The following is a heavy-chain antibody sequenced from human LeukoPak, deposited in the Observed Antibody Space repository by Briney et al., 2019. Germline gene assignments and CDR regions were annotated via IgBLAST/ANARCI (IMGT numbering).Heavy chain of an antibody. CDR2: IYTSGST. J-gene: IGHJ4*02. CDR1: GGSISSGSYY. Sequence: SETLSLTCTVSGGSISSGSYYWSWIRQPAGKGLEWIGRIYTSGSTNYNPSLKSRVTMSVDTSKNQFSLKLSSVTAADTAVYYCARELIAVAGNFDYWGQGTLATVSS. D-gene: IGHD6-19*01. V-gene: IGHV4-61*02. CDR3: ARELIAVAGNFDY.